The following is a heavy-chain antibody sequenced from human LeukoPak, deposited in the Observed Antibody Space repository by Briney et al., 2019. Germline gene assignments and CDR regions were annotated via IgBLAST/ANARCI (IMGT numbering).Heavy chain of an antibody. Sequence: ASVKVSCKASGGTFSSYAISWVRQASGQGLEWMGRIIPIFGTANYAQKFQGRVTITTDESTSTAYMELSSLRSEDTAVYYCARSEEMATIGGDYWGQGTLVTVSS. CDR3: ARSEEMATIGGDY. D-gene: IGHD5-24*01. J-gene: IGHJ4*02. V-gene: IGHV1-69*05. CDR1: GGTFSSYA. CDR2: IIPIFGTA.